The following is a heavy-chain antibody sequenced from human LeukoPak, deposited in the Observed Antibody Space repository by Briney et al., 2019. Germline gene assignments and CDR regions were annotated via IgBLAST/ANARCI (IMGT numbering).Heavy chain of an antibody. Sequence: PGGSLRPSCAASEFTFRTYGFHWVRQAPGKGLEWVAFMRYDGSDTYYADSVRGRFTISRDSSQNTLYLQMNSLRPQDTAVYYCAKDLNSRYSYSFEYYMDVWGKGTTVTVSS. V-gene: IGHV3-30*02. J-gene: IGHJ6*03. CDR3: AKDLNSRYSYSFEYYMDV. CDR2: MRYDGSDT. D-gene: IGHD5-18*01. CDR1: EFTFRTYG.